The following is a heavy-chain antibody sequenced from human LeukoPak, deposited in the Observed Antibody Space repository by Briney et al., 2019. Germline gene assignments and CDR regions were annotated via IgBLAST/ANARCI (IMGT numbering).Heavy chain of an antibody. CDR3: ARDRGGSYYP. CDR2: IYHSGST. V-gene: IGHV4-38-2*02. CDR1: GYSISSGYY. D-gene: IGHD1-26*01. Sequence: PSETLSLTCTVSGYSISSGYYWGWIRQPPGKGLEWIGSIYHSGSTYYNPSLKSRVTISVDTSKNQFSLKLSSVTAADTAVYYCARDRGGSYYPWGQGTPVTVSS. J-gene: IGHJ5*02.